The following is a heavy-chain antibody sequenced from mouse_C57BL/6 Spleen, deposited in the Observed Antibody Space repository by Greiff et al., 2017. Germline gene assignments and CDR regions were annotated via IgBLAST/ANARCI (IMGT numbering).Heavy chain of an antibody. Sequence: VQLKESGPGLVKPSQSLSLTCSVTGYSITSGYYWNWIRQFPGNKLEWMGYISYDGSNNYNPSLKNRISITRDTSKNQFFLKLNSVTTEDTATYYCAREGYYDYAMDYWGQGTSVTVSS. J-gene: IGHJ4*01. CDR2: ISYDGSN. CDR1: GYSITSGYY. V-gene: IGHV3-6*01. CDR3: AREGYYDYAMDY. D-gene: IGHD1-1*01.